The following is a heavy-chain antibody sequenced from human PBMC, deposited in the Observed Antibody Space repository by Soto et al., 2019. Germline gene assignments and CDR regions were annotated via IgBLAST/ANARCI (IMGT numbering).Heavy chain of an antibody. Sequence: GGSLRLSCAASGFTFSSYGMHWVRQAPGKGLEWVAVIWYDGSNKYYADSVKGRFTISRDNSKNTLYLQMNSLRAEDTAVYYCARVGGKYDLPPSGHFDYWGQGTLVTVSS. V-gene: IGHV3-33*01. D-gene: IGHD3-3*01. CDR2: IWYDGSNK. J-gene: IGHJ4*02. CDR3: ARVGGKYDLPPSGHFDY. CDR1: GFTFSSYG.